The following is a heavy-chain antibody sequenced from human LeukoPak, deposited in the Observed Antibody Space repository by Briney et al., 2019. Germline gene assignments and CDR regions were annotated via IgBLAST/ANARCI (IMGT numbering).Heavy chain of an antibody. CDR2: ISHDGSNK. J-gene: IGHJ4*02. V-gene: IGHV3-30-3*01. CDR1: GFTFRGYG. D-gene: IGHD2-2*01. Sequence: GRSLRLSCAASGFTFRGYGLHWVRQAPATGLESVAVISHDGSNKYYADSVKGRFTISRDNSNNTLYLQMNSLRADDTAVYYCARGIAPGATPPLDYGGQGTLVTVSS. CDR3: ARGIAPGATPPLDY.